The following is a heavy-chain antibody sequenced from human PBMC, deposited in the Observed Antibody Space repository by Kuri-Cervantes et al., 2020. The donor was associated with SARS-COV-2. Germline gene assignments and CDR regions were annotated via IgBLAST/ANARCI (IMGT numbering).Heavy chain of an antibody. Sequence: ESLKISCAASGFTFSSYWMSWVRQAPGKGLEWVANIKQDGSEKYYVDSVKGRFTISRDNSKNTLYLQLNNLRTEDTAVYYCAGFPEWELLPFDIWGQGTMVTVSS. CDR3: AGFPEWELLPFDI. V-gene: IGHV3-7*01. CDR2: IKQDGSEK. D-gene: IGHD1-26*01. J-gene: IGHJ3*02. CDR1: GFTFSSYW.